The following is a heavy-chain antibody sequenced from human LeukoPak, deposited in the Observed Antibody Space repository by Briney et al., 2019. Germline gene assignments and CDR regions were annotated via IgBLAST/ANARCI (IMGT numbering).Heavy chain of an antibody. D-gene: IGHD3-10*01. J-gene: IGHJ3*02. CDR2: IDDSGNT. CDR1: GGSFSGYY. V-gene: IGHV4-59*01. Sequence: SETLSLTCAVYGGSFSGYYWSWIRRPPGKGLEWIGYIDDSGNTNYNPSLKSQVTISVDKSKNQFSLKLSFVTAADTAMYYCARSDYHNSGSHTVFDAFDIWGQGTRVTVSS. CDR3: ARSDYHNSGSHTVFDAFDI.